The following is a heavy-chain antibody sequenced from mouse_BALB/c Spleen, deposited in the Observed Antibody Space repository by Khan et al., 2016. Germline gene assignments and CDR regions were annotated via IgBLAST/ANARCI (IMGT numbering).Heavy chain of an antibody. V-gene: IGHV4-1*02. CDR2: INPDSSTI. D-gene: IGHD1-1*01. CDR3: ASPTVGMDY. J-gene: IGHJ4*01. CDR1: GFDFSSFW. Sequence: EVKLLESGGGLVQPGDSLKLSCAASGFDFSSFWINWVRQAPGKGLEWMGEINPDSSTINYTPSLKDKFIISKDNAKNTLYLQMSKMRSEDTALYYCASPTVGMDYWGQGTSVTVSS.